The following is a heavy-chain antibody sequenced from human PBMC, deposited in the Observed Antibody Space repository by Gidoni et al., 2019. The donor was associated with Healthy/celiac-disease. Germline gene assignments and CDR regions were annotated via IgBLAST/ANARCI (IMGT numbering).Heavy chain of an antibody. D-gene: IGHD3-22*01. Sequence: QLQLQESGPGLVKPSETLCLTCTVSGGPLRRSSYYWGWIRQPPGKGLEWIGSIYYSGSTYYNPSLKSRVTISVDTSKNQFSLKLSSVTAADTAVYYCARPSRWDSSGYSAFDYWGQGTLVTVSS. CDR1: GGPLRRSSYY. CDR2: IYYSGST. V-gene: IGHV4-39*01. CDR3: ARPSRWDSSGYSAFDY. J-gene: IGHJ4*02.